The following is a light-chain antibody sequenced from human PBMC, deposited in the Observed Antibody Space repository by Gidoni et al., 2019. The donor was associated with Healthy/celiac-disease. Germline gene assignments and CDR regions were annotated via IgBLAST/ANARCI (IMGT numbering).Light chain of an antibody. CDR3: AAWDDSLNGHWV. CDR1: SSNIGSNT. J-gene: IGLJ3*02. Sequence: QSALTQPPSASGTPGPRVTISCSGSSSNIGSNTVNWYQQLPGTAPKLLIYSNNQRPSGVPDRFSGSKSGTSASLAISGLQSEDEADYYCAAWDDSLNGHWVFGGGTKLTVL. CDR2: SNN. V-gene: IGLV1-44*01.